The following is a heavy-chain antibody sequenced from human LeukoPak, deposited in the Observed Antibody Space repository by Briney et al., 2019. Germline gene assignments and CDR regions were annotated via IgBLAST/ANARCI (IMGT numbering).Heavy chain of an antibody. V-gene: IGHV3-74*01. CDR2: INSDGSDT. J-gene: IGHJ6*02. D-gene: IGHD5-18*01. CDR1: GFTFSRFW. CDR3: GREDRFGYNYAYGMDV. Sequence: PGGSLRLSCAASGFTFSRFWMHWVRQAPEKGLVWVSRINSDGSDTTYADSVKGRFTISKDNAKNTLYLEMNNLRAEDTAVYYCGREDRFGYNYAYGMDVWGQGTTVTVSS.